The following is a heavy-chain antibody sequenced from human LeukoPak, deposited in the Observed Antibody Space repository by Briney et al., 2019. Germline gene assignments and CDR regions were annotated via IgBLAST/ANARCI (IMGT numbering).Heavy chain of an antibody. V-gene: IGHV1-69*06. D-gene: IGHD3-3*01. CDR1: GGTYSYFA. CDR3: ARNHNYTDHYNHMDV. J-gene: IGHJ6*03. Sequence: RGASVKVSCKASGGTYSYFAINWVRQAPGQGLEWMGGIIPLFGSSNYTHKFKGRVTFTADKSTNTVYMHLSSLRFEDTAVYCCARNHNYTDHYNHMDVWGRGTAITVSS. CDR2: IIPLFGSS.